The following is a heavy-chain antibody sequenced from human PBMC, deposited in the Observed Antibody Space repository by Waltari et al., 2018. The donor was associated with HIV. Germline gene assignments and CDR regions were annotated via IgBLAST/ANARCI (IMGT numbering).Heavy chain of an antibody. D-gene: IGHD3-3*01. CDR3: ARDGGRRGPFGY. J-gene: IGHJ4*02. CDR2: KKQDGSEK. CDR1: GFTFSNYW. V-gene: IGHV3-7*01. Sequence: EVQLVESGGGLVQPGGSLRLSCAASGFTFSNYWMSWVRQVPGKGMEEVANKKQDGSEKDYVDSVKGRFTISRDNDKNSVDLQMNSLRAEDTAVYYCARDGGRRGPFGYWGQGTLVTVSS.